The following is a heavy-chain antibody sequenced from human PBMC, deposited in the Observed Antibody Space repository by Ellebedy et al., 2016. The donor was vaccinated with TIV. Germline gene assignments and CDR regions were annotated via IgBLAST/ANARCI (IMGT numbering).Heavy chain of an antibody. CDR1: GFTFSSYE. Sequence: PGGSLRLSCAASGFTFSSYEMNWVRQAPGKGLEWVSYISGSASVTAYADPVKGRFTISRDNARTSLYLQMKSLKVDDTAMYYCARSYGARTSGPWGQGTLVTVSS. D-gene: IGHD3-16*01. J-gene: IGHJ5*02. CDR3: ARSYGARTSGP. CDR2: ISGSASVT. V-gene: IGHV3-48*03.